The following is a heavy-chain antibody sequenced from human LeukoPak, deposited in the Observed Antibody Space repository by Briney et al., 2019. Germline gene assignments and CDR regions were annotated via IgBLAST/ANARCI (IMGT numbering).Heavy chain of an antibody. V-gene: IGHV3-23*01. J-gene: IGHJ4*02. CDR3: AKEVRQRGNPYYFDY. D-gene: IGHD6-25*01. CDR2: ISGSGGST. Sequence: GSLRPSCAASGFTFSSYAMSWVRQAPGKGLEWVSAISGSGGSTYYADSVKGRFTISRDNSKNTLYLQMNSLRAEDTAVYYCAKEVRQRGNPYYFDYWGQGTLVIVSS. CDR1: GFTFSSYA.